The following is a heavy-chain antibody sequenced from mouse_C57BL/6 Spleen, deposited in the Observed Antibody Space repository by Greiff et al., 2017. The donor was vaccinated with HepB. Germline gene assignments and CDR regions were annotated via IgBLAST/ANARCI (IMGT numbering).Heavy chain of an antibody. CDR2: IYPGSGNT. V-gene: IGHV1-76*01. J-gene: IGHJ3*01. CDR3: ARGYSNSAWFAY. Sequence: QVQLKESGAELVRPGASVKLSCKASGYTFTDYYINWVKQRPGQGLEWIARIYPGSGNTYYNEKFKGKATLTAEKSSSTAYMQLSSLTSEDSAVYFCARGYSNSAWFAYWGQGTLVTVSA. D-gene: IGHD2-5*01. CDR1: GYTFTDYY.